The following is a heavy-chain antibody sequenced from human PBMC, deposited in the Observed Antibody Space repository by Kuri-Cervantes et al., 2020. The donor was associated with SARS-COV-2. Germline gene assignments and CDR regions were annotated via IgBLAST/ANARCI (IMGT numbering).Heavy chain of an antibody. V-gene: IGHV4-39*07. Sequence: GSLRLSCTVSGGSISSYYWGWIRQPPGKGLEWIGSIYHSGSTYYNPSLKSRVTISVDTSKNQFSLKLSSVTAADTAVYYCARDYCSGGSCHNWFDPWGQGTLVTVSS. CDR1: GGSISSYY. CDR3: ARDYCSGGSCHNWFDP. J-gene: IGHJ5*02. D-gene: IGHD2-15*01. CDR2: IYHSGST.